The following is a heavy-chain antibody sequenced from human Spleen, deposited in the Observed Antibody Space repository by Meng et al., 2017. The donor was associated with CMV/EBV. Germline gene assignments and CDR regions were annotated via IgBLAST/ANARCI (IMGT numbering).Heavy chain of an antibody. CDR3: ARDPSGGWDWFDP. D-gene: IGHD3-10*01. CDR2: INPNDDGT. V-gene: IGHV1-2*06. CDR1: GDTVTGYN. J-gene: IGHJ5*02. Sequence: AAGDTVTGYNINGVRQDPGQGRGWRGRINPNDDGTNYAEKFQRRVTRTRDTYISTAHMEWSSLRSDDTAVDYCARDPSGGWDWFDPWGQGTLVTVSS.